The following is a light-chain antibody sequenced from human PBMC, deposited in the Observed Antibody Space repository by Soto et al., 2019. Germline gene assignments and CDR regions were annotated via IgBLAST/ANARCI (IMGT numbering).Light chain of an antibody. CDR2: NNS. Sequence: QSVLTQPPSVSGAPGQRVTISCTGSSSNIGAGYDVHWYQHLPGTAPKLLIYNNSNRPSGVPDRFSASKSGTSASLAITGLQAEDEAEYYCQSYDSSLSGFVVFGGGTKLTVL. CDR3: QSYDSSLSGFVV. J-gene: IGLJ2*01. V-gene: IGLV1-40*01. CDR1: SSNIGAGYD.